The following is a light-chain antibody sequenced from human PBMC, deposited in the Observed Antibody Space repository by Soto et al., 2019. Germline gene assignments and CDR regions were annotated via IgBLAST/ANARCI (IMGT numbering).Light chain of an antibody. J-gene: IGKJ5*01. CDR2: GAS. CDR1: QSVSSSF. CDR3: QQYGSPPIT. V-gene: IGKV3-20*01. Sequence: ETVLTHSPGTLSLSPVERATLSFRPSQSVSSSFLAWYQQKPGQAPRLLIYGASRRATGIPDRYSGSGSGTDFTLTISRLEPEDFAVYYCQQYGSPPITCGQGTRLEIK.